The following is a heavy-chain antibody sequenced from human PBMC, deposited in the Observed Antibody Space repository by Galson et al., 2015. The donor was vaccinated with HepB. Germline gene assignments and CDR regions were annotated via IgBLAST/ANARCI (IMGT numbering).Heavy chain of an antibody. J-gene: IGHJ5*02. CDR3: VKEGAWFGGDWFDP. Sequence: SVKVSCKASGYTFTSFDINWVRQATGQGLEWMGWMNLNSGNTGFARKFQGRVTMTGDTHISTAYMELTSLRAEDTAVYYCVKEGAWFGGDWFDPWGQGTLVIVS. CDR2: MNLNSGNT. CDR1: GYTFTSFD. V-gene: IGHV1-8*01. D-gene: IGHD3-16*01.